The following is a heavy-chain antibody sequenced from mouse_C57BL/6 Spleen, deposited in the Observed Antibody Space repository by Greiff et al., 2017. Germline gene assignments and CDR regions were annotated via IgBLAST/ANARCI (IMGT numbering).Heavy chain of an antibody. V-gene: IGHV5-16*01. Sequence: DVMLVESEGGLVQPGSSMKLSCTASGFTFSDYYMAWVRQVPEKGLEWVANINYDGSSTYYLDSLKSRFIISRDNAKNILYLQMSSLKSEDTATYYCAREGGADYWYFDVWGTGTTVTVSS. CDR3: AREGGADYWYFDV. CDR1: GFTFSDYY. J-gene: IGHJ1*03. CDR2: INYDGSST.